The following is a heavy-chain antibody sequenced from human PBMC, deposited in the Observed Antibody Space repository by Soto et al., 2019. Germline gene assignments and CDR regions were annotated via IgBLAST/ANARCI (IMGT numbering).Heavy chain of an antibody. V-gene: IGHV1-69*13. CDR3: ARGRGSGYGHYYYMDV. CDR1: GGGNLSDYR. CDR2: IIPKLGSA. D-gene: IGHD5-12*01. J-gene: IGHJ6*03. Sequence: GASVKLSCKASGGGNLSDYRTTWVRRATGQGLEWMGGIIPKLGSANYAQNFQGRVTVTADESTNTVYMELRSLRSEDTAVYYCARGRGSGYGHYYYMDVWGKGTTVTVSS.